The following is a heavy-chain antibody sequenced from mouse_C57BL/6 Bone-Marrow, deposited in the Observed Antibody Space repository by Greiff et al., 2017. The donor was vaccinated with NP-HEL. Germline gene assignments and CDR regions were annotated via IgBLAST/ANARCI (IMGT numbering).Heavy chain of an antibody. Sequence: EVKLVESGGDLVKPGGSLKLSCAASGFTFSSYGMSWVRQTPDKRLEWVATISSGGSYTYYPDSVKGRFTFSRDHAKNTLYLQMSSLKSEDTARYYCARHGRYWGPGTLVTVSA. J-gene: IGHJ3*01. CDR3: ARHGRY. CDR1: GFTFSSYG. V-gene: IGHV5-6*02. CDR2: ISSGGSYT.